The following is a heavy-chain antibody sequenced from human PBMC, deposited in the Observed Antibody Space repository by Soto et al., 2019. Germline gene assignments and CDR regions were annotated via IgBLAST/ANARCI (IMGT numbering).Heavy chain of an antibody. CDR1: GGSISSGAYY. D-gene: IGHD2-2*01. J-gene: IGHJ5*02. V-gene: IGHV4-31*03. CDR3: ARGHLLSGLLAWFDP. Sequence: QVQLQESGPGLVKPSQTLSLTCTVSGGSISSGAYYWSWIRQHPGKGLEWIGYIYYSGSSYYNPSLKSRVTISVYTSQNPFSLKLSSVTAADTAVYYCARGHLLSGLLAWFDPWGQGTLVTVSS. CDR2: IYYSGSS.